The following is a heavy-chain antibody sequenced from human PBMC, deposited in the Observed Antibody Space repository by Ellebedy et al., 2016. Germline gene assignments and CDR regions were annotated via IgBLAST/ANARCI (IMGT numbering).Heavy chain of an antibody. J-gene: IGHJ4*02. V-gene: IGHV4-38-2*02. CDR3: ARGRGWYPFDY. CDR2: IYHSGST. Sequence: SETLSLTXTVSGYSISSGYYWGWIRQPPGKGLEWIGSIYHSGSTYYNPSLKSRVTISVDTSKNQFSLKLSSVTAADTAVYYCARGRGWYPFDYWGQGTLVTVSS. D-gene: IGHD6-19*01. CDR1: GYSISSGYY.